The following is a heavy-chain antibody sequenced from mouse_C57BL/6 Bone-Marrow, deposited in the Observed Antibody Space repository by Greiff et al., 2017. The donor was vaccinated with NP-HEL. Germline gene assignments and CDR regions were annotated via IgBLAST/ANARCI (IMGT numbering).Heavy chain of an antibody. CDR2: INPNNGGT. Sequence: EVQLQQSGPELVKPGASVKISCKASGYTFTDYYMNWVKQSHGKSLEWIGDINPNNGGTSYNQKFKGKATLTVDKSSSTAYMELRSLTSEDSAVYYCARRGTTVVANYAMDYWGQGTSVTVSS. CDR1: GYTFTDYY. J-gene: IGHJ4*01. V-gene: IGHV1-26*01. CDR3: ARRGTTVVANYAMDY. D-gene: IGHD1-1*01.